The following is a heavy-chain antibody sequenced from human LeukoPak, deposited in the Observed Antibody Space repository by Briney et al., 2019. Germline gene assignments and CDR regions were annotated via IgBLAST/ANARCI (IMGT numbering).Heavy chain of an antibody. J-gene: IGHJ5*02. CDR2: ISWNGGNT. V-gene: IGHV3-20*04. D-gene: IGHD6-13*01. CDR1: GFTFDDYG. Sequence: GGSLRLSCAASGFTFDDYGMSWVRHAPGKGLEWVSGISWNGGNTVYADSVKGRFTISRDNAKNSLYLQMNSLRAEDAALYYCARAPDSTWYRNWFDPWGQGTLVTVSS. CDR3: ARAPDSTWYRNWFDP.